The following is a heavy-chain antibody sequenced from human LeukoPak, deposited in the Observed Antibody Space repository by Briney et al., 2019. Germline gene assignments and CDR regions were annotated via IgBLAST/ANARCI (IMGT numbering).Heavy chain of an antibody. CDR2: ISGGGGSM. Sequence: GGSLRLSCAGSGFTFSDYYMSWVRQAPGQGLEWISYISGGGGSMFYTDSVKGRFTISRDDAKTSLYLQMNSLRAEDTAVYYCARAHPRSHYTMPYFDSWGQGTLVTVSS. D-gene: IGHD3-10*01. CDR1: GFTFSDYY. J-gene: IGHJ4*02. CDR3: ARAHPRSHYTMPYFDS. V-gene: IGHV3-11*01.